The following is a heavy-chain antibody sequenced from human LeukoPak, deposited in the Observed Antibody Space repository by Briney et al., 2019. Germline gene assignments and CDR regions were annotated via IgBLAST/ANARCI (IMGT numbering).Heavy chain of an antibody. Sequence: ASVTVSCTASGYTFTKYVVHWVRQAPGQRPEWMGWINAGNGDTKYSQNFQDRVTITRDTSANTAYMELSSLTSEDTALYYCARDDCGDTCYPGGYWGQGTLVTVSS. CDR3: ARDDCGDTCYPGGY. V-gene: IGHV1-3*01. CDR1: GYTFTKYV. D-gene: IGHD2-21*01. J-gene: IGHJ4*02. CDR2: INAGNGDT.